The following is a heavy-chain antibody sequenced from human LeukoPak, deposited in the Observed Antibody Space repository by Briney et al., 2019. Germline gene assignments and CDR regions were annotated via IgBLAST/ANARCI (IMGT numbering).Heavy chain of an antibody. D-gene: IGHD1-26*01. Sequence: PGGSLRLSCAASGFTFSDYYMSWIRQAPGKGLEWVSYISSSGSTICYADSVKGRFTISRDNAKNSLYLQMNSLRAEDTALYYCAKVTEGAPQGMDVWGKGTTVTVSS. CDR2: ISSSGSTI. CDR1: GFTFSDYY. J-gene: IGHJ6*04. V-gene: IGHV3-11*01. CDR3: AKVTEGAPQGMDV.